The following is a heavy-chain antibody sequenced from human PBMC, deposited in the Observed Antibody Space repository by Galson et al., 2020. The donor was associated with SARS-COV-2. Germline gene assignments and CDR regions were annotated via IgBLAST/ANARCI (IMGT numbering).Heavy chain of an antibody. CDR1: GVSISYVGYS. CDR2: IYYSGST. CDR3: AGSGYWFDN. Sequence: SETLSLTCTISGVSISYVGYSWSWIRQPPGKGLECIGYIYYSGSTHYNPSLKSRVTISVDTSKNQFSLKLSSVTAADSAVYYCAGSGYWFDNWGQGTQVTVSS. D-gene: IGHD3-22*01. V-gene: IGHV4-30-4*07. J-gene: IGHJ4*02.